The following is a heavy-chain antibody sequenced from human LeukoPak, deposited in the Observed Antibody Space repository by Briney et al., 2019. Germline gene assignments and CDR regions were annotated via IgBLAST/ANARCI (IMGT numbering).Heavy chain of an antibody. J-gene: IGHJ4*02. CDR1: GYSFISYW. CDR3: ARPRTNYYDSGSYEN. CDR2: IDPSDSYT. V-gene: IGHV5-10-1*01. D-gene: IGHD3-10*01. Sequence: GESLRISCKGSGYSFISYWITWVRQMPGKGLEWMGRIDPSDSYTNYSPSFQGHVTISADKSISTPYLQWSSLKASDTAMYYCARPRTNYYDSGSYENWGQGTLVTVSS.